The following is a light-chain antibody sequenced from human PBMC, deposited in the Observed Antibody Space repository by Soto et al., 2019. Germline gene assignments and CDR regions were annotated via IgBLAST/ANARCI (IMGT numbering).Light chain of an antibody. J-gene: IGKJ4*01. V-gene: IGKV1D-13*01. CDR2: DAS. Sequence: AIQLTQSPSSLSASVGDRVTITCRASQGISSALAWYQQKPGKAPKLLIYDASSLEIGVPSRFSGSGSGTDFTLTISSLQPEDFATYYCQQFNNYPQLTFGGGTKVEIK. CDR1: QGISSA. CDR3: QQFNNYPQLT.